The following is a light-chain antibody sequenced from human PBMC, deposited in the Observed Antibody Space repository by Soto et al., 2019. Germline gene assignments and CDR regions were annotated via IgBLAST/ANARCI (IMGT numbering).Light chain of an antibody. V-gene: IGKV4-1*01. J-gene: IGKJ1*01. CDR2: WAY. CDR1: QSVLYSSNNKNY. CDR3: QSLQGT. Sequence: DIVMTQSPDSLAASLGERATINCKSRQSVLYSSNNKNYLAWYQQKPGQPTKLLIYWAYTRESGVPDRFSGSGSGTDITLTISSLQAEDVAVYYCQSLQGTFGQGTKVDIK.